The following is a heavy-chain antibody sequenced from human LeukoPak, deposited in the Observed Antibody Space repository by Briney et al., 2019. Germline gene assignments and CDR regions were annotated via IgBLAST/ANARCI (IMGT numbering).Heavy chain of an antibody. CDR3: AKEIVVVPAAIWVGFDY. D-gene: IGHD2-2*02. CDR1: GFTFSSYG. Sequence: GGSLRLSCAASGFTFSSYGMHWVRQAPGKGLEWVAFIRYDGSNKYYADSVKGRFTISRDNSKNTLYLQMNSLSAEDTAVYYCAKEIVVVPAAIWVGFDYWGQGTLVTVSS. J-gene: IGHJ4*02. V-gene: IGHV3-30*02. CDR2: IRYDGSNK.